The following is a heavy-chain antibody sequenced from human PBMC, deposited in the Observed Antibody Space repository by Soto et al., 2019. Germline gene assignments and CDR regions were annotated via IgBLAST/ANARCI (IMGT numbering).Heavy chain of an antibody. J-gene: IGHJ6*02. CDR2: IYYSGST. Sequence: SETLSLTCTVSGGSISSGGYYWSWIRQHPGKGLEWIGYIYYSGSTYYNPSLKSRVTISVDTSKNQFSLKLSSVTAADTAVYYCARMAHSSPDNGPYSLWGMDVWGQGTTVTVSS. V-gene: IGHV4-31*03. CDR3: ARMAHSSPDNGPYSLWGMDV. CDR1: GGSISSGGYY. D-gene: IGHD1-20*01.